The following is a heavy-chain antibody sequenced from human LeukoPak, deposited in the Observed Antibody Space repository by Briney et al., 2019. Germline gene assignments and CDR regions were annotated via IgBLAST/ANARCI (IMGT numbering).Heavy chain of an antibody. CDR2: INHSGST. Sequence: SQTLSLTCAVYGGSFSGYYWSWIRQPPGKGLEWIGEINHSGSTNYNPSLKSRVTISVDTSKNQFSLKLSSVTAADTAGYYCAGAHYYGSGSYPYYFDYWGQGTLVTVSS. V-gene: IGHV4-34*01. D-gene: IGHD3-10*01. CDR3: AGAHYYGSGSYPYYFDY. J-gene: IGHJ4*02. CDR1: GGSFSGYY.